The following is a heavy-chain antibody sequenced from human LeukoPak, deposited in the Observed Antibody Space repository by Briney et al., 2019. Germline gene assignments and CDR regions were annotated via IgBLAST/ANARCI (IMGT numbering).Heavy chain of an antibody. CDR3: ARDEGSGWHNWFDP. CDR2: IHYSGST. D-gene: IGHD6-19*01. J-gene: IGHJ5*02. CDR1: GDSISSSSYY. V-gene: IGHV4-39*07. Sequence: SETLSLTCTVSGDSISSSSYYWGWIRQPPGKGLEWIGSIHYSGSTYYNPSLKSRVTISVDTSKNQFSLKLTSVTAADTAMYYCARDEGSGWHNWFDPWGQGTLVTVSS.